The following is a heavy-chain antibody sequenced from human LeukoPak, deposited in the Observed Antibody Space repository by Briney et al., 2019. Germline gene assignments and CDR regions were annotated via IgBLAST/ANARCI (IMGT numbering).Heavy chain of an antibody. V-gene: IGHV4-4*07. CDR1: GGSISIYY. CDR3: ARSPNLLAEAFDI. Sequence: SETLSLTCTLSGGSISIYYWSWIRQPAGKGLEWIGRIYISGTTKYNPSLKSRVTMSVDTSKNQFPLKLRSVTAADTAVYYCARSPNLLAEAFDIWGQGTMVIVSS. J-gene: IGHJ3*02. CDR2: IYISGTT.